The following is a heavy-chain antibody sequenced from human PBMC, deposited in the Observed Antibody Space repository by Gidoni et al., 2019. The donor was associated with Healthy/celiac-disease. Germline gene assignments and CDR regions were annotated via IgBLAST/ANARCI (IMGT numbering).Heavy chain of an antibody. V-gene: IGHV1-58*01. J-gene: IGHJ6*02. Sequence: QMQLVQSGPEVKKPGTSVKVSCKASGFTFTSSAVQWVRQARGQRLEWIGWIVVGSGNTNYAQKFQERVTITRDMSTSTAYMELSSLRSEDTAVYYCAAASHTYYYYYGMDVWGQGTTVTVSS. CDR1: GFTFTSSA. CDR3: AAASHTYYYYYGMDV. CDR2: IVVGSGNT.